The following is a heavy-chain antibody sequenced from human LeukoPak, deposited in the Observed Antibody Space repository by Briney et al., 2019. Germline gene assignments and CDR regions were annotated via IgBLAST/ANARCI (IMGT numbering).Heavy chain of an antibody. V-gene: IGHV3-30*18. Sequence: GGSLRPSCAASGFTFSSYGMHWVRQAPGKGLEWVAVISYDGSNKYYADSVKGRFTISRDNSKNTLYLQMNSLRAEDTAVYYCAKPLYSGIDYWGQGTLVTVSS. CDR1: GFTFSSYG. CDR2: ISYDGSNK. D-gene: IGHD6-13*01. CDR3: AKPLYSGIDY. J-gene: IGHJ4*02.